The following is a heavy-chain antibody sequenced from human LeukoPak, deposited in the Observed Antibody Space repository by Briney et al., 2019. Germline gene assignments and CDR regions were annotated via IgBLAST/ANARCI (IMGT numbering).Heavy chain of an antibody. CDR2: ISGSGGST. CDR1: GFTFSSYS. D-gene: IGHD4-17*01. J-gene: IGHJ3*02. V-gene: IGHV3-23*01. Sequence: GGSLRLSCAASGFTFSSYSMNWVRQAPGKGLEWVSAISGSGGSTYYADSVKGRFTISRDNSKNTLYLQMNSLRAEDTAVYYCAKDQEWDGDDGDAFDIWGQGTMVTVSS. CDR3: AKDQEWDGDDGDAFDI.